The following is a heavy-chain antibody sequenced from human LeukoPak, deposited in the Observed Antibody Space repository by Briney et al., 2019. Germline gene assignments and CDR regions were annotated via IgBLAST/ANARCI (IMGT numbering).Heavy chain of an antibody. CDR2: IIPILGPA. V-gene: IGHV1-69*06. D-gene: IGHD3-10*01. CDR1: GGTFSSDA. Sequence: GASVKVSCKASGGTFSSDAISWVRQVPGQGLEWMGGIIPILGPANHAQKFLGRLTITADKSTSTAYMELSSLRSEDTAVYYCAREDRRAGAFDIWGQGTMVTVSS. J-gene: IGHJ3*02. CDR3: AREDRRAGAFDI.